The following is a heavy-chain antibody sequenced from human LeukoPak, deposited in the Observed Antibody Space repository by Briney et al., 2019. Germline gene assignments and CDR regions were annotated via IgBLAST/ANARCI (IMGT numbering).Heavy chain of an antibody. CDR1: GYTLTSYG. V-gene: IGHV1-18*01. Sequence: ASVTVSCKASGYTLTSYGISWVRQAPGQGLEWMGWISAYNGNTNYAQKLQGRVTMTTDTSTSTAYMELRSLRSDDTAVYYCARGRLSDDVEMATISDYWGQGTLVTVSS. CDR2: ISAYNGNT. CDR3: ARGRLSDDVEMATISDY. D-gene: IGHD5-24*01. J-gene: IGHJ4*02.